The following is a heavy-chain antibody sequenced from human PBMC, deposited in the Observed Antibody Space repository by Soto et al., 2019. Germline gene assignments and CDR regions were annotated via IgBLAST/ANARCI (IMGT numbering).Heavy chain of an antibody. J-gene: IGHJ5*02. CDR3: ARQSYNWNYVYWFDP. V-gene: IGHV4-59*08. D-gene: IGHD1-7*01. Sequence: PSETLSLTCTVSGGSISSYYWSWIRQPPGKGLEWIGYIYYSGSTNYNPSLKSRVTISVDTSKNQFSLKLSSVTAAYTAVYYCARQSYNWNYVYWFDPWGQGTLVTVS. CDR2: IYYSGST. CDR1: GGSISSYY.